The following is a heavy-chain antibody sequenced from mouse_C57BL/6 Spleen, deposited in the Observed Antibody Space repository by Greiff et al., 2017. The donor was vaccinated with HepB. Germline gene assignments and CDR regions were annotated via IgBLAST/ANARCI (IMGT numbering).Heavy chain of an antibody. J-gene: IGHJ1*03. V-gene: IGHV1-52*01. D-gene: IGHD1-1*01. Sequence: QVQLQQPGAELVRPGSSVKLSCKASGYTFTSYWMHWVKQRPIQGLEWIGNIDPSDSETHYNQKFKDKATLTVDKSSSTAYMQLSSLTSEDSAVYYWARRNYYGSSWYFDVWGTGTTVTVSS. CDR3: ARRNYYGSSWYFDV. CDR2: IDPSDSET. CDR1: GYTFTSYW.